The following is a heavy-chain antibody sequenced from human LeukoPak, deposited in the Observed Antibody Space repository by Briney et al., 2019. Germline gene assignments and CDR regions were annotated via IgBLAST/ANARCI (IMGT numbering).Heavy chain of an antibody. CDR2: IYPGDSDT. V-gene: IGHV5-51*01. CDR1: GYSFTTYW. CDR3: ARRPVSSSSDYYGMDV. Sequence: RSGESLKISCKGSGYSFTTYWIGWVRQMPGKGLEWMGIIYPGDSDTRYRPSFQGQVTISVDKSISTAYLQWSSLKASDTAMYYCARRPVSSSSDYYGMDVWGQGTTVTVSS. J-gene: IGHJ6*02. D-gene: IGHD6-6*01.